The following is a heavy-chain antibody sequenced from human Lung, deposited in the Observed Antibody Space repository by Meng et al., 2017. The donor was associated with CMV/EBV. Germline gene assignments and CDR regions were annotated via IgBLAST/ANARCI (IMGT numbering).Heavy chain of an antibody. V-gene: IGHV1-69*10. D-gene: IGHD4-11*01. CDR3: VRDRYSNIDY. CDR1: GGTFSSYA. CDR2: IIPILGIA. J-gene: IGHJ4*02. Sequence: KVSCKASGGTFSSYAISWVRQAPGQGLEWMGGIIPILGIANYAQKFQGRVTITADKSTSTAYMELSSLRSEDTAVYYCVRDRYSNIDYWGQGTLVTVSS.